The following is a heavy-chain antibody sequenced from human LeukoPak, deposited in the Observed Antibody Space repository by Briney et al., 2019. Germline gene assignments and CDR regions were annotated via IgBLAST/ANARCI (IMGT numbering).Heavy chain of an antibody. Sequence: GGSLRLSCAASRFTFSSYWMSWVRQAPGKGLEWVANIKQDGSEKYYVDSVKGRFTISRDNAKNSLYLQMNSLRAEDTAVYYCARGRLGLTLGQGTLVTVSS. CDR2: IKQDGSEK. CDR3: ARGRLGLT. CDR1: RFTFSSYW. V-gene: IGHV3-7*01. D-gene: IGHD4/OR15-4a*01. J-gene: IGHJ5*02.